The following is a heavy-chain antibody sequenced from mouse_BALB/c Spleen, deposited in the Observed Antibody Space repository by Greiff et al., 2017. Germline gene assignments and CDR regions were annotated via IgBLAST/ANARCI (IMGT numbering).Heavy chain of an antibody. CDR2: ISPGNSDT. CDR3: TRDTTGDYFDY. J-gene: IGHJ2*01. Sequence: EVQLQQSGPVLARPGPSVTMSCKVSGYTFTSYWLNWVKKSPGQGLEWMGAISPGNSDTSYNQKFKSKAKLTADTSTSPAYMELSSLTNEDSAVYYCTRDTTGDYFDYWGQGTTLTVSS. CDR1: GYTFTSYW. V-gene: IGHV1-5*01. D-gene: IGHD1-1*01.